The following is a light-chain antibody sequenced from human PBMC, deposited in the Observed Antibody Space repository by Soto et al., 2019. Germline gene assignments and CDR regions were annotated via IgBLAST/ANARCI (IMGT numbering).Light chain of an antibody. V-gene: IGLV2-8*01. J-gene: IGLJ1*01. CDR2: EVS. CDR1: SSDVGGYNY. CDR3: SSYAVTNIFV. Sequence: QSALAQPPSASGSPGQSVTISCTGTSSDVGGYNYVSWYQQHPGKAPKVIIYEVSKRPSGVPDRFSGSKSGSTASLTVYGLQAEDEADYYCSSYAVTNIFVFGTGTKVTVL.